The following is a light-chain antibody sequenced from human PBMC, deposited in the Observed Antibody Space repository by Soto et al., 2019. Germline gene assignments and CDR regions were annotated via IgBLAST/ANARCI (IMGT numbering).Light chain of an antibody. CDR3: QQYDDLPFT. J-gene: IGKJ4*01. Sequence: DIQMTQSPSSLSASVGDRDTITCQASQAIGNYLTWYQQKPGKAPKLLIYEASNLETGVPSRFSGSGSGTDFTFTINSLQPEDIATYYCQQYDDLPFTFGGGTKVEIK. V-gene: IGKV1-33*01. CDR1: QAIGNY. CDR2: EAS.